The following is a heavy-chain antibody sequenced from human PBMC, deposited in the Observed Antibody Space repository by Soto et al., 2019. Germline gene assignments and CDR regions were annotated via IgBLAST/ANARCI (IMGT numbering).Heavy chain of an antibody. CDR1: GFTFSSYA. CDR3: AKDRQGGYDFSGFDY. D-gene: IGHD5-12*01. Sequence: PGGSLRLSCAASGFTFSSYAMSWVRQAPGKGLGWVSAISGSGGSTYYADSVKGRFTISRDNSKNTLYLQMNSLRAEDTAVYYCAKDRQGGYDFSGFDYWGQGTLVTVSS. J-gene: IGHJ4*02. CDR2: ISGSGGST. V-gene: IGHV3-23*01.